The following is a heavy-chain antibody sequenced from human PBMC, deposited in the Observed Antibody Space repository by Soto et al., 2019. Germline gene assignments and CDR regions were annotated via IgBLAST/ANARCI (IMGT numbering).Heavy chain of an antibody. CDR1: GGCSVGFC. Sequence: LSLTCTVAGGCSVGFCGSCIQQHPGKGLEWIGYIYYSGSTSYNPTLKSRLTISVDTSKNQFSLRLTSVTAADTAVYYCAKENRNDYTVSAYRGHGTPVTVSS. V-gene: IGHV4-59*01. J-gene: IGHJ4*01. CDR2: IYYSGST. D-gene: IGHD3-16*01. CDR3: AKENRNDYTVSAY.